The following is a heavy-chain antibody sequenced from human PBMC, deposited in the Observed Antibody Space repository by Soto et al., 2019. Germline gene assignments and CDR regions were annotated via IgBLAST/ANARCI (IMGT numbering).Heavy chain of an antibody. D-gene: IGHD6-13*01. Sequence: SETLSLTCTVSGGSISSSSYYWGWIRQPPGKGLEWIGSIYYSGSTYYNPSLKSRVTISVDTSKNQLSLKLSSVTAADTAVYYCAIPSYSSSWYESNYLAVWAIVTTVSVS. CDR2: IYYSGST. CDR1: GGSISSSSYY. CDR3: AIPSYSSSWYESNYLAV. V-gene: IGHV4-39*01. J-gene: IGHJ6*03.